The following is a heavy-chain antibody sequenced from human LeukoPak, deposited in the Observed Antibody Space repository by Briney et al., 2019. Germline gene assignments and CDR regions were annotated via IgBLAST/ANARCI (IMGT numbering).Heavy chain of an antibody. J-gene: IGHJ5*02. V-gene: IGHV1-2*02. CDR3: ARKRKSGGSATSDLFDP. CDR2: INPNSGGT. Sequence: GASVKVSCKASGYTFTGYYMHWVRQAPGQGLEWMGWINPNSGGTHYAQKFQGRVTMTRDTSISTAYMEMSRLRSDDTAVYYCARKRKSGGSATSDLFDPWGQGTLVTVSS. CDR1: GYTFTGYY. D-gene: IGHD2-15*01.